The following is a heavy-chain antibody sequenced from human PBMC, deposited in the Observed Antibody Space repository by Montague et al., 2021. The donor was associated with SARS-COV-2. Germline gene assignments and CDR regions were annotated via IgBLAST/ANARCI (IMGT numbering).Heavy chain of an antibody. V-gene: IGHV3-30*04. J-gene: IGHJ4*02. D-gene: IGHD2-15*01. CDR3: ARDRDTRHTTPIDY. Sequence: SLRLSCAASGFSFSEHAMHWVRQAPGKGLEWVAIISYDGSNKYYAVSVKGRFTISRDNSKNTLFLQMSSLRAEDTAVYFCARDRDTRHTTPIDYWGQGTLVTVSS. CDR1: GFSFSEHA. CDR2: ISYDGSNK.